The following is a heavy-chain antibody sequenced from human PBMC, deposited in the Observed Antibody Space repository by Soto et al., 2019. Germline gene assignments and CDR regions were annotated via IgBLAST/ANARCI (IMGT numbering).Heavy chain of an antibody. CDR2: IKQDGSEK. V-gene: IGHV3-7*01. CDR1: GFTFSSYW. Sequence: PGGSLRLSCAASGFTFSSYWMSWVRQAPGKGLEWVANIKQDGSEKYYVDSVKGRFTISRDNAKNSLYLQMNSLRAEDTAVYYCAREAYLGYCISTSCYNVWFDPWGQGTLVTVSS. D-gene: IGHD2-2*02. CDR3: AREAYLGYCISTSCYNVWFDP. J-gene: IGHJ5*02.